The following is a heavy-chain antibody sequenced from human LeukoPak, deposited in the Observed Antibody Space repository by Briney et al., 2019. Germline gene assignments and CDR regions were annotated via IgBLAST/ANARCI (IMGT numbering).Heavy chain of an antibody. CDR3: AKSVSHIMTDYYFALDV. CDR1: GFTFSTYA. CDR2: VSSGDGIT. V-gene: IGHV3-23*01. Sequence: GGSLRLSCAASGFTFSTYAMSWVRQAPGKGLEWVSTVSSGDGITYYADSVKGRFTVSRDNSQHTLYLQVSSLRAEDTAVYFCAKSVSHIMTDYYFALDVWGQGTTVTVSS. D-gene: IGHD3-9*01. J-gene: IGHJ6*02.